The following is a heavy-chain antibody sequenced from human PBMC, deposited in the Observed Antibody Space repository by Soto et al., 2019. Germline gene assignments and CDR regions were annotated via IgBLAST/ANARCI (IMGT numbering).Heavy chain of an antibody. D-gene: IGHD6-19*01. CDR3: ARRSAVAGMVVD. V-gene: IGHV4-59*01. Sequence: SETLSLTCTVSGGSISSYYWSWIRQPPGKGLEWIGYIYYSGSTNYNPSLKSRVTISVDTSKNQFSLKLSSVTAADTAVYYCARRSAVAGMVVDWGQGTLVTVSS. J-gene: IGHJ4*02. CDR2: IYYSGST. CDR1: GGSISSYY.